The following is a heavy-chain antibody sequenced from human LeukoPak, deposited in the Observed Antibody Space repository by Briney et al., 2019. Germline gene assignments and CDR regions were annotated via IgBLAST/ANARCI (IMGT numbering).Heavy chain of an antibody. CDR3: ARGWRSSGYHDY. Sequence: RASVKVSCEASGYTFTDYYVHWVRQAPGQGLEWMGWINPNSGGTNYAQKFQGRVTMTRDTSISTAYMELSRLRSDDTAVYYCARGWRSSGYHDYWGQGTLVTVSS. D-gene: IGHD3-22*01. V-gene: IGHV1-2*02. CDR2: INPNSGGT. CDR1: GYTFTDYY. J-gene: IGHJ4*02.